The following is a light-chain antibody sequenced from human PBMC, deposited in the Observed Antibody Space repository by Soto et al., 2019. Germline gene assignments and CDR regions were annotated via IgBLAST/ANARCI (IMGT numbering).Light chain of an antibody. Sequence: DIQMTQSPSILSASVGDRVTITCRASQSISRWLAWYQQKPGKAPQALIYDASSLKSGVPSRFSGNGCGTEFTLTISRLQPDDFATYCCQQYNTYSTFGQGTRLEIK. V-gene: IGKV1-5*01. CDR2: DAS. J-gene: IGKJ5*01. CDR3: QQYNTYST. CDR1: QSISRW.